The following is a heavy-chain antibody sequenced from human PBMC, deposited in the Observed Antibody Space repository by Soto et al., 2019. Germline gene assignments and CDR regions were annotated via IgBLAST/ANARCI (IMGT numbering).Heavy chain of an antibody. V-gene: IGHV3-30-3*01. CDR1: GFTFSSYG. CDR2: ISYDGSDK. D-gene: IGHD2-15*01. J-gene: IGHJ4*02. CDR3: AREINSHFDY. Sequence: QVQLVESGGGVVQPGRSLRLSCAASGFTFSSYGMNWVRQAPGKGLEWVAVISYDGSDKYYADSVKGRFTISRDNSKNTLFLQMNSLRADDTAVYYCAREINSHFDYWGQGTLVTVSS.